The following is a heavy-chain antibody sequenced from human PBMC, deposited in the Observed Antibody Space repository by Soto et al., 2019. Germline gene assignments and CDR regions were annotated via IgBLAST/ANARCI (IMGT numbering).Heavy chain of an antibody. V-gene: IGHV3-72*01. CDR3: VRASGDYSFDF. Sequence: EVQLVESGGGLVQPGGSLRLSCAASGFTFSDHYMDWVRQAPGKGLEWVGRTRNKANSYTTEYAASVKGRFTISRDDSNNSLYLQMNSLETEDTAVYYCVRASGDYSFDFWGQGTLVTDSS. D-gene: IGHD1-26*01. CDR1: GFTFSDHY. CDR2: TRNKANSYTT. J-gene: IGHJ4*02.